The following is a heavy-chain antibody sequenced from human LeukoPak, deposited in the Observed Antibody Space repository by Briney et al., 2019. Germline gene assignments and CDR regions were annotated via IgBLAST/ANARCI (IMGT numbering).Heavy chain of an antibody. CDR2: ISSSSSDI. CDR3: ARILQPPGNFYYMDV. CDR1: GFTFRTYT. Sequence: GGSLRLSCVVSGFTFRTYTMNWVRQAQGKGLEWVSSISSSSSDIYYADSLKGRFTISRGNAKNSLYLQMNSLRVEDTAVYYCARILQPPGNFYYMDVWGKGTTVTVSS. V-gene: IGHV3-21*06. J-gene: IGHJ6*03. D-gene: IGHD4-11*01.